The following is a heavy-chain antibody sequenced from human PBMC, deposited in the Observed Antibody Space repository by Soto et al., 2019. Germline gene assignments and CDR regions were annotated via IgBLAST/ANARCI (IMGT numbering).Heavy chain of an antibody. CDR3: AKDLITVLPDNFDL. CDR2: IKPDGSAT. CDR1: GFTFGSYW. Sequence: EVQLVESGGGLVQPGGSLRLSCAVSGFTFGSYWMNWVRLIPGKGLEWVAYIKPDGSATYYVDSVKGRFTISRDNAKNSLYLQMNSLRVEDTAVYYCAKDLITVLPDNFDLWGRGTLVTVSS. J-gene: IGHJ2*01. V-gene: IGHV3-7*03. D-gene: IGHD3-16*01.